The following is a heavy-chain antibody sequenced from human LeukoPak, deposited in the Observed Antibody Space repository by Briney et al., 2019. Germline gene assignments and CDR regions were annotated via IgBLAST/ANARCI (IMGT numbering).Heavy chain of an antibody. V-gene: IGHV1-8*01. CDR2: MNPNSGNT. D-gene: IGHD3-22*01. CDR1: GYTFTSYD. Sequence: ASVKVSCKASGYTFTSYDINWVRQATGQGLEWMGWMNPNSGNTGYAQKLQGRVTMTRNTSISTAYMELSSLRSEDTAVYYCARSPSHYDSSGHNLMDVWGQGTTVTVSS. J-gene: IGHJ6*02. CDR3: ARSPSHYDSSGHNLMDV.